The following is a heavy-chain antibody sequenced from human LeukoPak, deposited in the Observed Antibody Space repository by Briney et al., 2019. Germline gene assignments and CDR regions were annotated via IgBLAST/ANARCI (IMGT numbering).Heavy chain of an antibody. CDR1: GFTFSSYS. V-gene: IGHV3-21*01. J-gene: IGHJ5*02. CDR3: ARDQDGSGSFPIFDP. CDR2: ISSSSSYI. Sequence: PGGSLRLSCAASGFTFSSYSMNWVRQAPGKGLEWVSSISSSSSYIYYADSVKGRFTISRDNAKNSLYLQMNSLGAEDTAVYYCARDQDGSGSFPIFDPWGQGTLVTVSS. D-gene: IGHD3-10*01.